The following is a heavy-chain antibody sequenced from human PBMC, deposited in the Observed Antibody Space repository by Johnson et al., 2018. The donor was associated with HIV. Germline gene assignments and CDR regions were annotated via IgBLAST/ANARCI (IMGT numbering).Heavy chain of an antibody. CDR2: RKQEGSEK. J-gene: IGHJ3*02. CDR1: GFTFSSYW. V-gene: IGHV3-7*01. D-gene: IGHD5-24*01. CDR3: AREVRRWLQFDAFDI. Sequence: VQLVESGGGLVQPGGSLRLSCAASGFTFSSYWMSWVRQAPGTGLEWVANRKQEGSEKYYVGSVKGRCTISRDNAKNSLYLQMNSLRAEDTAVYYCAREVRRWLQFDAFDIWGQGTMVTVSS.